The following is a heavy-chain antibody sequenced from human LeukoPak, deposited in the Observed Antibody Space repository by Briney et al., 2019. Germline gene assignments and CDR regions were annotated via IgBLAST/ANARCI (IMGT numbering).Heavy chain of an antibody. Sequence: ASVKVSCKVSGYTLTELSMHWVRQAPGKGLEWMGGFDPEDGETIYAQKFQGRVAMTEDTSTDTAYMELSSLRSEDTAVYYCARVTDYYDFWSGYHPLDYYYYMDVWGKGTTVTVSS. CDR3: ARVTDYYDFWSGYHPLDYYYYMDV. CDR1: GYTLTELS. CDR2: FDPEDGET. V-gene: IGHV1-24*01. J-gene: IGHJ6*03. D-gene: IGHD3-3*01.